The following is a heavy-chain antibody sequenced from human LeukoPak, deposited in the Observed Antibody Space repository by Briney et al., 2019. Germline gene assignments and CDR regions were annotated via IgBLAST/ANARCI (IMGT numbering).Heavy chain of an antibody. Sequence: GGSLRLSCTASGFTFGDYAMSWVRQAQGKGLEWVGFIRSKAYGGTTEYAASVKGRFTISRDDSKSIAYLQMNSLKTEDTAVYYCTRRVLLWFGELGSYYFDYWGQGTLVTVSS. V-gene: IGHV3-49*04. CDR3: TRRVLLWFGELGSYYFDY. CDR1: GFTFGDYA. J-gene: IGHJ4*02. D-gene: IGHD3-10*01. CDR2: IRSKAYGGTT.